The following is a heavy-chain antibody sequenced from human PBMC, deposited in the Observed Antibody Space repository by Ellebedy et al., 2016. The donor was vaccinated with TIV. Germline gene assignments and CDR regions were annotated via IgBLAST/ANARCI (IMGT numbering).Heavy chain of an antibody. CDR1: GGSIISSYY. V-gene: IGHV4-39*07. J-gene: IGHJ1*01. D-gene: IGHD6-19*01. CDR2: IYHSGSA. CDR3: ARYPRFISGWNKYFQH. Sequence: SETLSLTXTVSGGSIISSYYWGWIRQPPGKGLEWIGSIYHSGSAYYNPSLKSRVTISVDTSKNQFSLKLSSVTAADTAVYYCARYPRFISGWNKYFQHWGQGTLVTVSS.